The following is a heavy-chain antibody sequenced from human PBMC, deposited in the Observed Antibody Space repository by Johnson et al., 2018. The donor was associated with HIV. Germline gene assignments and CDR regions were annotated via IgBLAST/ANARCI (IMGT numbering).Heavy chain of an antibody. J-gene: IGHJ3*02. CDR1: GFTFSSYG. V-gene: IGHV3-33*06. CDR3: AKDQWYNCNYVIPDAFDI. CDR2: IWYDGSNK. Sequence: QVQLVESGGGVVQPGRSLRLSCAASGFTFSSYGMHWVRQAPGKGLEWVAVIWYDGSNKYYADSVKGRFTISRDNSKNTLYLQMNSLRAEDTAVYYCAKDQWYNCNYVIPDAFDIWGQGTMVTVSS. D-gene: IGHD1-7*01.